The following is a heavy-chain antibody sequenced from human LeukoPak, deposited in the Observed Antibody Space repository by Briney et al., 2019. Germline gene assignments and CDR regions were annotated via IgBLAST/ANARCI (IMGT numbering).Heavy chain of an antibody. V-gene: IGHV3-53*01. CDR2: IYSGGST. CDR1: GFTFSSYS. D-gene: IGHD3-22*01. Sequence: GGSLRLSCAASGFTFSSYSMNWVRQAPGKGLEWVSVIYSGGSTYYADSVKGRFTISRDNSKNTLYLQMNSLRAEDTAVYYCARESPPSHYYDSSGYFYYYYGMDVWGQGTTVTVSS. J-gene: IGHJ6*02. CDR3: ARESPPSHYYDSSGYFYYYYGMDV.